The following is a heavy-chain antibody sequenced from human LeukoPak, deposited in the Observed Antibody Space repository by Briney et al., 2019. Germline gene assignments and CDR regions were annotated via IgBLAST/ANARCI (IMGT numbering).Heavy chain of an antibody. CDR2: ISSSSSYI. J-gene: IGHJ4*02. V-gene: IGHV3-21*01. Sequence: PGGSLRLSCAASGFTFSSYSMNWVRHAPGKGLGWVSSISSSSSYIYYADSVKGRFTISRDNAKNSLYLQMNSLRAEDTAVYYCARAFGVVTNYWGQGTLVTVSS. CDR3: ARAFGVVTNY. D-gene: IGHD3-3*01. CDR1: GFTFSSYS.